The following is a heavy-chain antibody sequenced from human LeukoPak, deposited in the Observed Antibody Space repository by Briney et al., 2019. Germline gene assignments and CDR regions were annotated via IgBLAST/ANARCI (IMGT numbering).Heavy chain of an antibody. D-gene: IGHD6-13*01. J-gene: IGHJ3*02. CDR3: ARWDSSYYAFDI. Sequence: PSETLSLTCTVSGGSISSYYWSWIRQPPGKGLEWIGYIYYSGSTNYNPSLKSRVTISVNTSKNQFSLKLTSVTAADTAVYFCARWDSSYYAFDIWGQGTMVTVSS. CDR2: IYYSGST. CDR1: GGSISSYY. V-gene: IGHV4-59*08.